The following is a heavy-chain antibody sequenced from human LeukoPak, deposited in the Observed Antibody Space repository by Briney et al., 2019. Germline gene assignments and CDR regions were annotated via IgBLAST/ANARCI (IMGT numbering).Heavy chain of an antibody. CDR3: ARVVTGAFDI. V-gene: IGHV4-61*02. CDR2: IYTSGST. CDR1: GGSISSGSYY. Sequence: SETLSLTCTVSGGSISSGSYYWSWIRQPAGKGLEWIGRIYTSGSTNYNPSLKSRVTISVDTSKNQFSLKLSSVTAADTAVYYCARVVTGAFDIWGQGTMVTVSS. J-gene: IGHJ3*02. D-gene: IGHD1-14*01.